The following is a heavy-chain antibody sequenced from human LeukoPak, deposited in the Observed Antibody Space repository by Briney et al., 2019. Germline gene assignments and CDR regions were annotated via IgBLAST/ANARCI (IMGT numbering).Heavy chain of an antibody. CDR1: GFTFSRHG. Sequence: GRSLRLSCEGSGFTFSRHGMHWVRQAPGKGLEWVAVISYDGSNKYYADSVKGRFTISRDNSKNTLYLQMNSLRAEDTAVYYCAKSTEEHGDDVFDYWGQGTLVTVSS. D-gene: IGHD4-17*01. CDR3: AKSTEEHGDDVFDY. J-gene: IGHJ4*02. V-gene: IGHV3-30*18. CDR2: ISYDGSNK.